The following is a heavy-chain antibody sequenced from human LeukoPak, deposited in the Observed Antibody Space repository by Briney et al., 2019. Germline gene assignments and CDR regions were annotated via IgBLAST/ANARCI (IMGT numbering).Heavy chain of an antibody. CDR2: ISYDGSNK. V-gene: IGHV3-30-3*01. Sequence: PGGSLRLSCAASGFTFSSYAMHWVRQAPGKGLEWVAVISYDGSNKYYADSVKGRFTVSRDNSKNTLYLQMNSLRAEDTAVYYCAREPQHSYGFDYWGQGTLVTVSS. CDR1: GFTFSSYA. J-gene: IGHJ4*02. CDR3: AREPQHSYGFDY. D-gene: IGHD5-18*01.